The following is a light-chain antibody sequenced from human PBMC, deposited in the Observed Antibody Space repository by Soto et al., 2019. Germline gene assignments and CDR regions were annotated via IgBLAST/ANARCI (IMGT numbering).Light chain of an antibody. CDR1: SSDVGRYNY. CDR2: DVS. Sequence: QSALTQPASVSGSPGQSITISCTGTSSDVGRYNYVSWCQQHPGKAPKLIIYDVSNRPSGVSNRFSGSKSGNTASLTISGLQAEDEADYYCSSYTSGSTVVFGGGTKVTVL. V-gene: IGLV2-14*01. J-gene: IGLJ2*01. CDR3: SSYTSGSTVV.